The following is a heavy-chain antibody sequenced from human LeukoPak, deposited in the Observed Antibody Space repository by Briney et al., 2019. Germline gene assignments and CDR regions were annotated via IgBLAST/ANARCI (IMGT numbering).Heavy chain of an antibody. CDR2: IYYRGST. CDR3: ARHYLSDGILSTLDP. D-gene: IGHD2-2*01. V-gene: IGHV4-39*01. CDR1: GGSISSSPYY. J-gene: IGHJ5*02. Sequence: SETLSLICTVSGGSISSSPYYWGWIRQPPGKGLEWIGTIYYRGSTYSNPSLNSRVTISLDTSKNQFSLRLRSVTAADTALYYCARHYLSDGILSTLDPWGQGTLVTVSS.